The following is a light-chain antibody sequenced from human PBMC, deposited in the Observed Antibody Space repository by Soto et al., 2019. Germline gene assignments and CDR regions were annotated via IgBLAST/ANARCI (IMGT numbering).Light chain of an antibody. V-gene: IGLV2-14*03. CDR1: SSDVGGYNY. CDR2: DVS. CDR3: SSHTNSRFV. Sequence: QSALTQPASVSGSPGQSITISCTGTSSDVGGYNYVSWYQQHPGKAPKLMIYDVSNRPSGVSNRFSGSKSGNTASLTISGLQSEDEADYYCSSHTNSRFVFGGGTKVTVL. J-gene: IGLJ2*01.